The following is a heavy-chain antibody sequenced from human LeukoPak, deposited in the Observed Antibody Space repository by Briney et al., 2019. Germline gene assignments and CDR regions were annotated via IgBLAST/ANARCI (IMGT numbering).Heavy chain of an antibody. CDR1: GFTFSSYA. J-gene: IGHJ5*02. CDR3: AKDRLFLNYYDSSGYYYDWFDP. V-gene: IGHV3-23*01. D-gene: IGHD3-22*01. Sequence: GGSLRLSCAASGFTFSSYAMSWARQAPGKGLEWVPPIMGSGVSTYYADSVKGRFTISRDNSKNTLYLQMNSLRAEDTAVYYCAKDRLFLNYYDSSGYYYDWFDPWGQGTLVTVSS. CDR2: IMGSGVST.